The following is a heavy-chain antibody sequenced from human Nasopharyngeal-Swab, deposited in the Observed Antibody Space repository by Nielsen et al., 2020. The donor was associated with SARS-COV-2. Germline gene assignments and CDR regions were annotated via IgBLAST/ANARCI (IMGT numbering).Heavy chain of an antibody. CDR3: VRESDGFDI. Sequence: GESLKISCAASGFTFSTHSMNWVRQAPGKGLEWVSSIDRSGPYAYYADSVKGRFTISRDSAENSLYLQMNSLTAEDTALYYCVRESDGFDIWGQGVMVTVS. J-gene: IGHJ3*02. CDR1: GFTFSTHS. V-gene: IGHV3-21*01. CDR2: IDRSGPYA.